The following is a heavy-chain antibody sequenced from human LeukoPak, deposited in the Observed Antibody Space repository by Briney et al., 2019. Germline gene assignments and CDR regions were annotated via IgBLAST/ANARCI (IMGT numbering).Heavy chain of an antibody. J-gene: IGHJ2*01. CDR3: GRAVGYTYGNPYWYFDL. CDR2: STHTGHT. CDR1: GCTFSGNY. V-gene: IGHV4-34*01. Sequence: SETLTLTCSVNGCTFSGNYCTWLRKSPSQGPHPTGASTHTGHTNYSPSLKSRVTISVDTSKNQFSLNLTSVTAADTAVYFCGRAVGYTYGNPYWYFDLWGRGTLVTVTS. D-gene: IGHD5-18*01.